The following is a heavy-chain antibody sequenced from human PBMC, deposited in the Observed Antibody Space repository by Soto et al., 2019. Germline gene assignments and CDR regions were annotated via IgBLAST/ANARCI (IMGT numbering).Heavy chain of an antibody. CDR2: IIPIFGTA. V-gene: IGHV1-69*13. J-gene: IGHJ6*02. D-gene: IGHD6-6*01. CDR1: GGTFSSYA. Sequence: VKVSCKASGGTFSSYAISWVRQAPGQGLEWMGGIIPIFGTANYAQKFQGRVTITADKSTSTAYMELSSLRSEDTAVYYCATGGIAARAYYYYGMDVWGQGTTVTVSS. CDR3: ATGGIAARAYYYYGMDV.